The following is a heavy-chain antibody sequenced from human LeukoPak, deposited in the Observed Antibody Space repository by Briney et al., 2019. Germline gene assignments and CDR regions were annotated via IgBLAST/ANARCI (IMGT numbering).Heavy chain of an antibody. D-gene: IGHD3-3*01. CDR3: ARGVNYDFWSGYYSARGNLDY. CDR1: GVSFSGYY. Sequence: SETLSLTCAVYGVSFSGYYWSWIRQPPGKGLEWIGEINHSGSTNYNPSLKSRVTISVDTSKNQFSLKLSSVTAADTAVYYCARGVNYDFWSGYYSARGNLDYWGQGTLVTVSS. V-gene: IGHV4-34*01. CDR2: INHSGST. J-gene: IGHJ4*02.